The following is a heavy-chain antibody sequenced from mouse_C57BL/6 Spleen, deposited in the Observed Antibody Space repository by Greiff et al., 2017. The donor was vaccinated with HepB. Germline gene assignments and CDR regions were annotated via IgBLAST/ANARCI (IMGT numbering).Heavy chain of an antibody. D-gene: IGHD1-1*01. J-gene: IGHJ2*01. CDR2: ISYSGST. Sequence: EVKLMESGPGMVKPSQSLSLTCTVTVYSITSGYDWHWIRHFPGNKLEWMGYISYSGSTNYNPSLKSRISITHDTSKNHFFLKLNSVTTEDTATYYCAREGDYYGTFDYWGQGTTLTVSS. CDR3: AREGDYYGTFDY. V-gene: IGHV3-1*01. CDR1: VYSITSGYD.